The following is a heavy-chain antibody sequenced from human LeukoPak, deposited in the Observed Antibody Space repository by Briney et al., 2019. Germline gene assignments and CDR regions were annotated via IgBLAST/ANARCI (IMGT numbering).Heavy chain of an antibody. CDR1: GFTLSSCA. V-gene: IGHV3-23*01. CDR2: IIDSGNSL. J-gene: IGHJ4*02. D-gene: IGHD1-26*01. CDR3: AKDPIFSGSYGVFDS. Sequence: GGSLRLSCAASGFTLSSCAMSWVRQAPGKGLGWVSTIIDSGNSLYYADSVEGRFTISRDNSKNTLYLQMNSLRAGDTAVYYCAKDPIFSGSYGVFDSWGQGTLVTVSS.